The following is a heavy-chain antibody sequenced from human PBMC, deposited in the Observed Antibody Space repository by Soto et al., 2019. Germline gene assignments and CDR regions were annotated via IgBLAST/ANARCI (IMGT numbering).Heavy chain of an antibody. D-gene: IGHD2-2*02. J-gene: IGHJ6*01. CDR3: ATGIPGYYGKDV. V-gene: IGHV3-74*01. CDR1: GFTFSNYW. CDR2: IKGDGSSI. Sequence: EVQLVESGGGLVQPGGSLRLSCAASGFTFSNYWIHWVRQAPGKGLVWVSGIKGDGSSIDYADSVKGRFTISRDNAKNTVYVQMNSLGDEDAAVYYCATGIPGYYGKDVWGQGTRVTVSS.